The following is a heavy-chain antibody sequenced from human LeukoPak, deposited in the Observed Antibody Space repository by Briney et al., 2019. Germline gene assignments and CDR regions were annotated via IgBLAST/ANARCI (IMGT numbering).Heavy chain of an antibody. D-gene: IGHD3/OR15-3a*01. Sequence: GGSLRLSCAASGFTVSSNYMSWVRQAPGKGLEWVAFINSGGSTYYADSVKGRFTISRDNSKNTLYLQMISLRDEHRAVYYCASLDDLALDHGGQGPLVAV. J-gene: IGHJ4*02. CDR1: GFTVSSNY. V-gene: IGHV3-53*01. CDR3: ASLDDLALDH. CDR2: INSGGST.